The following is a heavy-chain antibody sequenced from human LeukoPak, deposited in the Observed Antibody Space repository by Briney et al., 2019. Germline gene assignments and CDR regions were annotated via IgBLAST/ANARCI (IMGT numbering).Heavy chain of an antibody. V-gene: IGHV5-51*01. D-gene: IGHD3-22*01. Sequence: GPSLQISCKCAGYMFTTYWIGWVRQLPGKGLEWMGIIYPDDSDTRYSPSFQGQVTISADKSTSTAYLQWSSLTASDTAMYYCAISSYASGYSLGDVWGQGTTVTVSS. CDR3: AISSYASGYSLGDV. J-gene: IGHJ6*02. CDR1: GYMFTTYW. CDR2: IYPDDSDT.